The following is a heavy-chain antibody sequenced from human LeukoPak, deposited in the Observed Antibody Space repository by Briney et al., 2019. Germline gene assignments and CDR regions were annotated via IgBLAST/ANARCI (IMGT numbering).Heavy chain of an antibody. J-gene: IGHJ3*02. CDR3: ARGFVLNYDFWSGPPLDAFDI. CDR1: GGSISSSSYY. CDR2: IYYSGST. V-gene: IGHV4-39*07. Sequence: PSETLSLTCTVSGGSISSSSYYWGWIRQPPGKGLEWIGSIYYSGSTYYNPSLKSRVTISVDTSKNQFSLKLSSVTAADTAVYYCARGFVLNYDFWSGPPLDAFDIWGQGTMVTVSS. D-gene: IGHD3-3*01.